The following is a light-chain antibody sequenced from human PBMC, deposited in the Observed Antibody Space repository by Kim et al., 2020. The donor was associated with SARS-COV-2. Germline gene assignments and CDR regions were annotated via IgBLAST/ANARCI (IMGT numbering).Light chain of an antibody. CDR2: KVS. CDR3: MHSTNWPFT. J-gene: IGKJ3*01. Sequence: PTIISRRSIQSLVCSGGKIYLNWIHQKQGQTPRSLIYKVSNRNTGVPDGFSGSGSGTNFTPQISSVKAEDVEIYYCMHSTNWPFTFGPGTKGDIK. V-gene: IGKV2-30*01. CDR1: QSLVCSGGKIY.